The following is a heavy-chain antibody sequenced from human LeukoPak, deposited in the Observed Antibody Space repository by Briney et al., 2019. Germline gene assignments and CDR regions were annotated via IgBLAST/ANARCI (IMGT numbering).Heavy chain of an antibody. D-gene: IGHD2-2*01. CDR2: FDPEDGET. J-gene: IGHJ3*02. V-gene: IGHV1-24*01. CDR1: GFTFSSYG. Sequence: PGGSLRLSCAASGFTFSSYGMHWVRQAPGNGLEWMGGFDPEDGETIYAQKFQGRVTITRDTSATTAYMELSSLRTEDTAVYYCARAAYCSGTSCSDAFDIWGQGTMVTVSS. CDR3: ARAAYCSGTSCSDAFDI.